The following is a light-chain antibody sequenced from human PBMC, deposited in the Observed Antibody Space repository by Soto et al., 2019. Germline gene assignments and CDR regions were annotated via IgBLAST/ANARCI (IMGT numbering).Light chain of an antibody. CDR3: QQYNNWPQT. CDR2: GAS. V-gene: IGKV3-11*01. J-gene: IGKJ1*01. CDR1: QSVGSF. Sequence: IVLTQSTAKLSLSPGERATLSCRASQSVGSFLAWFQQKSGQAPRLLIYGASNRATGIPARFSGSGSGTDFTLTISSLQSEDFAVYYCQQYNNWPQTFGQGTKVDVK.